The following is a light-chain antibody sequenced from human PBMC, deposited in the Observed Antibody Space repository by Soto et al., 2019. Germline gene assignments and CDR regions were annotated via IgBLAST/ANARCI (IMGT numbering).Light chain of an antibody. CDR2: KAS. V-gene: IGKV1-5*03. J-gene: IGKJ4*01. Sequence: DIQMTQSPSTLSASVGDRVTITCRASQSISSRLAWYQHKPGKAPNLLIYKASSLESGVPSRFSGSGSGTEFTLTVSSLQPDDLATYYCQQYDSYPLTFGGGTKVEIK. CDR1: QSISSR. CDR3: QQYDSYPLT.